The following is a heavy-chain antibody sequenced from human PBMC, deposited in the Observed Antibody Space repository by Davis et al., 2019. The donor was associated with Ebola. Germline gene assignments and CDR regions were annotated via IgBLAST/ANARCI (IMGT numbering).Heavy chain of an antibody. D-gene: IGHD3-22*01. CDR1: GFSFSNYA. CDR2: IYSVGRT. Sequence: GGSLRLSCAPSGFSFSNYAMSWARQAPGKGLEWVSVIYSVGRTFYADSVKGRFTNTRDNSKNTVYLQMNSLRAEDTAVYYCARDWYYYDSSGYSWYYYYGMDVWGQGTTVTVSS. J-gene: IGHJ6*02. V-gene: IGHV3-66*01. CDR3: ARDWYYYDSSGYSWYYYYGMDV.